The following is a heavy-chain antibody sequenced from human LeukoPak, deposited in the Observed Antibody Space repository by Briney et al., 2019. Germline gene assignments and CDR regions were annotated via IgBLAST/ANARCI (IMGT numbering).Heavy chain of an antibody. J-gene: IGHJ3*02. Sequence: PSETLSLTCTVSGGSISSSSYYWGWIRQPPGKGLEWIGSIYYSGSTYYNPSLKSRVTISVDTSKNQFSLKLSSVTAADTAVYYCARPGKLGSAIKGAFDIWGQGTMVTVSS. D-gene: IGHD3-16*01. CDR2: IYYSGST. V-gene: IGHV4-39*01. CDR3: ARPGKLGSAIKGAFDI. CDR1: GGSISSSSYY.